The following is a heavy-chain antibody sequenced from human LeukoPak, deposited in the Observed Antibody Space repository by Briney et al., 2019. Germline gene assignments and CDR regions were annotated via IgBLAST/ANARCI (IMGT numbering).Heavy chain of an antibody. CDR1: GFTFSSYA. Sequence: PGGSLRLSCAASGFTFSSYAMSWVRQAPGKGLEYISAITSNGHSAYYANSVEGRFTISRDNSKNTLYLQMGSLRAEDMAVYYCARGRLASRTSTTYDYWGQGTLVTVSS. D-gene: IGHD2/OR15-2a*01. V-gene: IGHV3-64*01. J-gene: IGHJ4*02. CDR3: ARGRLASRTSTTYDY. CDR2: ITSNGHSA.